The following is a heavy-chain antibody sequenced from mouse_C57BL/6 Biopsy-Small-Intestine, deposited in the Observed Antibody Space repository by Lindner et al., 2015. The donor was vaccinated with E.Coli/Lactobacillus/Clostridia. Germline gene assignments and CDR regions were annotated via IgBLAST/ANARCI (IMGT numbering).Heavy chain of an antibody. Sequence: VQLQESGTELVRPGASVKLSCTASGFNIKDDYMHWVKQRPEQGLEWIGWIDPENGDTEYASKSQGKATITADTSSNTAYLQLSSLTSEDTAVYYCTTPRNYWGQGTTLTVSS. CDR1: GFNIKDDY. J-gene: IGHJ2*01. V-gene: IGHV14-4*01. CDR3: TTPRNY. D-gene: IGHD2-10*02. CDR2: IDPENGDT.